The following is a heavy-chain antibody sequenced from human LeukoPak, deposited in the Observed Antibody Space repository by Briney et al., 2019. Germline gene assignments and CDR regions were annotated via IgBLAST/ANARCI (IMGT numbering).Heavy chain of an antibody. J-gene: IGHJ4*01. CDR2: LSSGGPT. D-gene: IGHD3-9*01. Sequence: SEALSLTCTVSGVSITSINYYWAWIRQPPGKGLEWIGSLSSGGPTYNNPSLESRTSISADTSSNQLFLKLTSVTAADTAVYFCASRNILSGYYHFDYWGHGTLVTVSS. CDR3: ASRNILSGYYHFDY. CDR1: GVSITSINYY. V-gene: IGHV4-39*01.